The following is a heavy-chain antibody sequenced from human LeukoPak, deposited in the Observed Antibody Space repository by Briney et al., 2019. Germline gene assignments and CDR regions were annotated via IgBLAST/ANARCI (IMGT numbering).Heavy chain of an antibody. Sequence: GGSLRLSCAASGFTFISYSVNWVRQAPGKGLEWVSSISSSSSYIFYADSVKGRFTISRDNAKNSLYLQMDSLRAEDTAVYYCARGFGSSWFYFDYWGQGTLVTVSS. J-gene: IGHJ4*02. CDR1: GFTFISYS. V-gene: IGHV3-21*01. CDR3: ARGFGSSWFYFDY. D-gene: IGHD6-13*01. CDR2: ISSSSSYI.